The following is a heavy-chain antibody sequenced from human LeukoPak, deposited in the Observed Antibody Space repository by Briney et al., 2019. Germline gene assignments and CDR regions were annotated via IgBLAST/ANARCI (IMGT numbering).Heavy chain of an antibody. D-gene: IGHD5-18*01. V-gene: IGHV3-21*01. CDR1: GFIFNSHS. Sequence: PGGSLRLSCAASGFIFNSHSMNWVRQAPGKGLEWVSSISSTSSYIYYADSVKGRFTISRDNAKNSLYLQMNSLRAEDTAVYYCARDVDTAMVTFVYWGQGTLVTVSS. CDR2: ISSTSSYI. CDR3: ARDVDTAMVTFVY. J-gene: IGHJ4*02.